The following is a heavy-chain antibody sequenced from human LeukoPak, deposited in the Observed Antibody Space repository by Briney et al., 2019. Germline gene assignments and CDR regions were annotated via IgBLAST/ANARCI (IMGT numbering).Heavy chain of an antibody. CDR3: AKSRRVVVVAATIS. CDR1: GFTFSSYA. CDR2: ISGSGGST. D-gene: IGHD2-15*01. Sequence: GGSLRLSCAASGFTFSSYAMSWVRQAPGKGLEWVSAISGSGGSTYYADSVKGRFTISRDNSKNTLYLQMNSLRAEDTAVYYCAKSRRVVVVAATISWGQGTLVTVSS. V-gene: IGHV3-23*01. J-gene: IGHJ4*02.